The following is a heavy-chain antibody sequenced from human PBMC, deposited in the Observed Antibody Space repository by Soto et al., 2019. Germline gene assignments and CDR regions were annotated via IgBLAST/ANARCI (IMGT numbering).Heavy chain of an antibody. CDR3: ARDGRGPSALDL. CDR2: ISGNGRTI. V-gene: IGHV3-11*01. D-gene: IGHD1-26*01. CDR1: GFTFSDFY. Sequence: QVQLVESGGGLVKPGGSLRLSCAASGFTFSDFYMNWIRQAPGKGLEWLSYISGNGRTIDYADSVKGRFTISRDNTKKSLYLEMTSLRADDSAMYYCARDGRGPSALDLWGQGTLVTVSS. J-gene: IGHJ5*02.